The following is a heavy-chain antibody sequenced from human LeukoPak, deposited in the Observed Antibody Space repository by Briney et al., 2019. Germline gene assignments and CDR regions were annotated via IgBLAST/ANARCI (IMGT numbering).Heavy chain of an antibody. Sequence: SETLSLTCTVSGGSISSYYWSWIRQPPGKGLEWIGYIYYSGSTSYNPSLKSRVTISVDTSKNQFSLKLSSVTAADTAVYYCARRLDGDYFDYWGQGTLVTVSS. D-gene: IGHD3/OR15-3a*01. V-gene: IGHV4-59*12. CDR2: IYYSGST. J-gene: IGHJ4*02. CDR1: GGSISSYY. CDR3: ARRLDGDYFDY.